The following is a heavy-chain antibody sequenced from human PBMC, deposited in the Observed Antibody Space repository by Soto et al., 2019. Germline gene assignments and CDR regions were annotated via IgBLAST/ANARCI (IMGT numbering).Heavy chain of an antibody. CDR2: IYWDDDK. V-gene: IGHV2-5*02. CDR3: AHSHYDILTGYYFGAFDI. J-gene: IGHJ3*02. Sequence: QITLKESGPTLVKPTQTLTLTCTFSGFSLSTSGVGVGWIGQPPGKALEWLALIYWDDDKRSSPSLKSRVNITTETNKNQVVLTMTNMVPVDTSTYYYAHSHYDILTGYYFGAFDIWGQVTMVTVSS. D-gene: IGHD3-9*01. CDR1: GFSLSTSGVG.